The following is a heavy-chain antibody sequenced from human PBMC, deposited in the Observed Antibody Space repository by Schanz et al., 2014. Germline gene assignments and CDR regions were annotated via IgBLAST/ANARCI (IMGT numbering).Heavy chain of an antibody. V-gene: IGHV4-31*03. CDR1: GGSISSGGYF. CDR2: IYYSGST. D-gene: IGHD1-1*01. CDR3: ARGGRTTYNYYYGMDV. Sequence: QVQLQESGPGLVKPSQTLSLTCSVSGGSISSGGYFWTWIRQHPGKGLEWIVYIYYSGSTYYNPSLKSRVTISVDTSKNQFSLKLSSVTAADTAVYYCARGGRTTYNYYYGMDVWGQGTTVTVSS. J-gene: IGHJ6*02.